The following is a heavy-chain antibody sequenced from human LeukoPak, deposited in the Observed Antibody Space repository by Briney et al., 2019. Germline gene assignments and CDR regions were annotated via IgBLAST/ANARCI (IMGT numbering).Heavy chain of an antibody. Sequence: PSETLSLTCAVYGGSFSGYYWSWIRQPPGKGLEWIGYIYYSGSTNYNPSLKSRVTISVDTSKNQFSLKLSSVTAADTAVYYCARGGIAVAALDYWGQGTLVTVSS. J-gene: IGHJ4*02. V-gene: IGHV4-59*12. CDR1: GGSFSGYY. D-gene: IGHD6-19*01. CDR2: IYYSGST. CDR3: ARGGIAVAALDY.